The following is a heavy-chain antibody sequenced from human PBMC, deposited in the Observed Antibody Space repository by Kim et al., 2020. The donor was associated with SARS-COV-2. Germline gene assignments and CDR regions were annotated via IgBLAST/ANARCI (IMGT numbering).Heavy chain of an antibody. Sequence: GGSLRLSCAASGFTISGSAMHWVRQASGKGLEWVARIRSKANTYATTYAASVRGRFTISRDDSQNTAYLQMNSLKTEDTALYYCTRGIPADDDAFDIWGQGTMVTVSS. CDR1: GFTISGSA. V-gene: IGHV3-73*01. D-gene: IGHD2-21*01. CDR2: IRSKANTYAT. CDR3: TRGIPADDDAFDI. J-gene: IGHJ3*02.